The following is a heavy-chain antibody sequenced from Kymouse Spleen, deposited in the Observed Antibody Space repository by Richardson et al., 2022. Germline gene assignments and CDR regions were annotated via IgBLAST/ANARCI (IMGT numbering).Heavy chain of an antibody. CDR3: ARRTGTTRAFDI. CDR2: IYYSGST. J-gene: IGHJ3*02. D-gene: IGHD1-7*01. V-gene: IGHV4-39*01. Sequence: QLQLQESGPGLVKPSETLSLTCTVSGGSISSSSYYWGWIRQPPGKGLEWIGSIYYSGSTYYNPSLKSRVTISVDTSKNQFSLKLSSVTAADTAVYYCARRTGTTRAFDIWGQGTMVTVSS. CDR1: GGSISSSSYY.